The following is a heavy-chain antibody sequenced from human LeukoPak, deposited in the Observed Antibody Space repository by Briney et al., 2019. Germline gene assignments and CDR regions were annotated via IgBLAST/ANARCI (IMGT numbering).Heavy chain of an antibody. J-gene: IGHJ2*01. CDR3: ARHYYDSSGYYSTSGYFDL. D-gene: IGHD3-22*01. CDR1: GGSISSGGYY. Sequence: PSETLSLTCTVSGGSISSGGYYWSWIRQPPGKGLEWIGYIYYSGSTNYNPSLKSRVTISVDTSKNQFSLKLSSVTAADTAVYYCARHYYDSSGYYSTSGYFDLWGRGTLVTVSS. CDR2: IYYSGST. V-gene: IGHV4-61*08.